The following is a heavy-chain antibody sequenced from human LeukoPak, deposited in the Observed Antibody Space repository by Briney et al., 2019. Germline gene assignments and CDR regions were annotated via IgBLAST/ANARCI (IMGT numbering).Heavy chain of an antibody. J-gene: IGHJ4*02. D-gene: IGHD6-19*01. CDR1: GGFFSGYY. V-gene: IGHV4-34*01. CDR2: INHSGST. CDR3: ARERYSSGAWAGDYFDY. Sequence: SETLSLTCTVYGGFFSGYYWSWLRHPRGGGVEWSGEINHSGSTNYNPSLKSRVTISVDTTKNQFSLKLSSVTAADTAVYYCARERYSSGAWAGDYFDYWGQGTLVTVSS.